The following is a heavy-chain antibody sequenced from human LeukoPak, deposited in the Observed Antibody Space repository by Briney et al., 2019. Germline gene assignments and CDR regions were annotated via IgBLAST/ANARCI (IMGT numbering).Heavy chain of an antibody. CDR3: ARGYCSSTSCQLDH. Sequence: ASVKVSCKASGYTFTSYDINWVRQATGQGLEWMGWMNPNSGNTGYAQKFQGRVTMTRNTSISTAHMELSSLRSEDTAVYYCARGYCSSTSCQLDHWGQGTLVTVSS. CDR1: GYTFTSYD. V-gene: IGHV1-8*01. J-gene: IGHJ5*02. CDR2: MNPNSGNT. D-gene: IGHD2-2*01.